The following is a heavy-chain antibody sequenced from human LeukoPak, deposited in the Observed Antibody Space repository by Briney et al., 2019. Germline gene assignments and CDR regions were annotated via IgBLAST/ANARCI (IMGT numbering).Heavy chain of an antibody. J-gene: IGHJ4*02. V-gene: IGHV4-39*01. CDR3: ASLGWLSRFDY. CDR2: IYYSGTT. Sequence: SETLSLTCSVSGGSISSPNHDWAWIRQPPGQGLEWIGSIYYSGTTYYNLSLKSRVTISVDTSKNQFSLKLSSVTAADTAVYYCASLGWLSRFDYWGQGTLVTVSS. CDR1: GGSISSPNHD. D-gene: IGHD3-3*01.